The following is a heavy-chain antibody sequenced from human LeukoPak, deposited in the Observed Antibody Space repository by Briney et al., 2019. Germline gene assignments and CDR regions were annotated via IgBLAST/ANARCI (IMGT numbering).Heavy chain of an antibody. J-gene: IGHJ4*02. CDR2: INPSSGST. V-gene: IGHV1-46*01. CDR1: GNTFTSYY. Sequence: ASVKVSCKASGNTFTSYYIHWVRQAPGQGLEWMGIINPSSGSTNYAQKFQGRVTMTRDTSTSTVYMELSSLRSEDTAVYYCARGIMITFGGVIVPPPVDYWGQGTLVTVSS. D-gene: IGHD3-16*02. CDR3: ARGIMITFGGVIVPPPVDY.